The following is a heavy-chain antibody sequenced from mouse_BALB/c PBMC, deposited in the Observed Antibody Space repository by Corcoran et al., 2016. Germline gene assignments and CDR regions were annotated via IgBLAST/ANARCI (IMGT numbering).Heavy chain of an antibody. V-gene: IGHV3-6*02. CDR2: IGYDGSN. D-gene: IGHD1-2*01. Sequence: DVQLQESGPGLAKPSQSLSLTCSVTGYSITSGYYWNWIRQFPGNKLEWMGYIGYDGSNNYNPSLKNRISITRDTSKNQFFLKLNSVTTEDTATYYCARPSITTATWFAYWGQGTLVTVSA. CDR3: ARPSITTATWFAY. J-gene: IGHJ3*01. CDR1: GYSITSGYY.